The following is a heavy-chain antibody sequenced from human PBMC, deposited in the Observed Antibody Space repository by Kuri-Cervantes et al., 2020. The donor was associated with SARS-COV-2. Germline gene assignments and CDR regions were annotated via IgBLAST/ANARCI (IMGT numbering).Heavy chain of an antibody. CDR1: GGTFSSYA. CDR2: IIPISGTA. Sequence: SVKVSCKASGGTFSSYATSWVRQAPGQGLEWMGGIIPISGTANYAQKFQSRVTITSDESTSTAYMELSSLRSEDTAVYYCARANTHYYFDYWGQGTLVTVSS. J-gene: IGHJ4*02. V-gene: IGHV1-69*13. CDR3: ARANTHYYFDY.